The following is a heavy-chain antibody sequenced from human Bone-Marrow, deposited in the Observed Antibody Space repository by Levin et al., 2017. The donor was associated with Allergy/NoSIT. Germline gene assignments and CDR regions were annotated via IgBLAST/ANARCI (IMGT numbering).Heavy chain of an antibody. CDR2: ISSDGSQK. Sequence: PGESLKISCAASGFTFSGYAMDWVRQAPGKGLEWVALISSDGSQKSYSDSVKGRFSISRENSNNMMYLQMDTLRPEDTAVYYCARIRARTYFDFWSGYRDFWGQGALVIVSS. V-gene: IGHV3-30*04. CDR1: GFTFSGYA. CDR3: ARIRARTYFDFWSGYRDF. J-gene: IGHJ4*01. D-gene: IGHD3-3*01.